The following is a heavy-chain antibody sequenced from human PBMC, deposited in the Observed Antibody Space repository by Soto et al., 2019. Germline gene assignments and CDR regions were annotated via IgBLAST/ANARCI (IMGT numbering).Heavy chain of an antibody. Sequence: LTCTVAEGYITSDEDCWSRKRQSPGKGLEWIGYISNSGSTGYNPSLKTRLSMSVDRSKNQFTLRLTSVTAADTAVYFCATESGSTYGYFDYWGQGT. CDR3: ATESGSTYGYFDY. CDR2: ISNSGST. V-gene: IGHV4-30-4*01. J-gene: IGHJ4*02. CDR1: EGYITSDEDC. D-gene: IGHD5-18*01.